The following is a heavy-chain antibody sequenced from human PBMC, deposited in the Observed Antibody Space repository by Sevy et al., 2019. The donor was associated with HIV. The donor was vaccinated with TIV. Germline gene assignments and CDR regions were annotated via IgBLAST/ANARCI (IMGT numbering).Heavy chain of an antibody. CDR1: GFNFNIYN. CDR2: LSFGCGKI. D-gene: IGHD2-8*01. J-gene: IGHJ4*02. V-gene: IGHV3-23*01. CDR3: AREGCTRPHDY. Sequence: GGCLRLSCAVSGFNFNIYNMSWVRQAPGKGLEWVSTLSFGCGKINYADSVKGRFIISRDDSKNTLYLQMNSLRAEDTAVYFCAREGCTRPHDYWGQGTLVTVSS.